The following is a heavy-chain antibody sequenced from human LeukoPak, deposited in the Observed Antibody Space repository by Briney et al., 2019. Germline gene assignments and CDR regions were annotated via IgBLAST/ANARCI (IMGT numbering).Heavy chain of an antibody. Sequence: GGSLRLSCAASGFTVSSNYMSWVRQAPGKGLEWVSVIYSGGSTYYADSVKGRFTISRDNSKNTLYLQMNSLRAEDTAVYYCARESSWFGESVPFDIWGQGTMVTVSS. CDR1: GFTVSSNY. J-gene: IGHJ3*02. D-gene: IGHD3-10*01. CDR3: ARESSWFGESVPFDI. CDR2: IYSGGST. V-gene: IGHV3-66*01.